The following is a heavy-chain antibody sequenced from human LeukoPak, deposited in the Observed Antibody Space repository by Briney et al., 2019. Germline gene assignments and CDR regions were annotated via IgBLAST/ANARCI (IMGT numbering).Heavy chain of an antibody. V-gene: IGHV1-2*02. J-gene: IGHJ3*02. D-gene: IGHD2-2*01. CDR3: ARGVHIVVVPAARGPEI. CDR1: GYTFTGYY. Sequence: ASVTVSCKASGYTFTGYYMHWVRQAPGQGLEWMGWINPNSGGTNYAQKFQGRVTMTRDTSISTAYMELSRLRSDDTAVYYCARGVHIVVVPAARGPEIWGQGTMVTVSS. CDR2: INPNSGGT.